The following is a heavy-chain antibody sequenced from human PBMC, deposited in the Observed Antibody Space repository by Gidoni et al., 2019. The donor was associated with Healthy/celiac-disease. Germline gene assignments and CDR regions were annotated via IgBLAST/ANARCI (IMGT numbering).Heavy chain of an antibody. J-gene: IGHJ4*02. CDR2: ISGSGVRT. V-gene: IGHV3-23*01. Sequence: ELQLLESGGGLVLPGPSLGPSSPASGLTLSSHAMSCVLQAPGKGLGWVSAISGSGVRTYYADSVKGRCTISRDNSKNTLYMQVTSLRAEDTAVYYWAKSTEGLDGDYPSPPSFDYWGQGTLVTVAS. D-gene: IGHD4-17*01. CDR1: GLTLSSHA. CDR3: AKSTEGLDGDYPSPPSFDY.